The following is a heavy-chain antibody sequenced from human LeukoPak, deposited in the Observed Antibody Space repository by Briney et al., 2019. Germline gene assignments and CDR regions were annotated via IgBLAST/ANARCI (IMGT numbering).Heavy chain of an antibody. CDR3: GSSNLLTGYYFLNF. CDR2: IYAAGGT. Sequence: GWSLRLSCAASGFTVSDNYMTWVRQAPGKGLERVSLIYAAGGTYFADSVRGRFTISRDNSKNTVYLQMNNLGVDDTAVYYCGSSNLLTGYYFLNFWGQGTLVTVSS. D-gene: IGHD3-9*01. J-gene: IGHJ4*02. CDR1: GFTVSDNY. V-gene: IGHV3-66*01.